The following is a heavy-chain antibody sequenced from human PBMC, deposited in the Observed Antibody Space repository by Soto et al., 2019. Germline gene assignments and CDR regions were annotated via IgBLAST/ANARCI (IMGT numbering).Heavy chain of an antibody. CDR3: ARAMARGDDGVDY. Sequence: SETLSLTCTVSGGSISSGGYYWSWIRQHPGKGLEWIGYIYYSGSTYYNPSLKSRVTISVDTSKNQFSLKLSSVTAADTAVYYCARAMARGDDGVDYWGQGTLVTVSS. D-gene: IGHD2-8*01. V-gene: IGHV4-31*03. CDR2: IYYSGST. CDR1: GGSISSGGYY. J-gene: IGHJ4*02.